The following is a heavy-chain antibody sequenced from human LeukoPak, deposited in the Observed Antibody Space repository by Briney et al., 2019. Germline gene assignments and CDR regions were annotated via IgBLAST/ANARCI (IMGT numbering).Heavy chain of an antibody. J-gene: IGHJ4*02. D-gene: IGHD3-16*02. CDR3: ARDSLGDYVWGSYRHDFDY. CDR1: GYTFTSYG. V-gene: IGHV1-18*01. CDR2: ISAYNGNT. Sequence: GASVKVSCKASGYTFTSYGISWVRQAPGQGLEWMGXISAYNGNTNYAQKLQGRVTMTTDTSTSTAYMELRSLRSDDTAVYYCARDSLGDYVWGSYRHDFDYWGQGTLVTVSS.